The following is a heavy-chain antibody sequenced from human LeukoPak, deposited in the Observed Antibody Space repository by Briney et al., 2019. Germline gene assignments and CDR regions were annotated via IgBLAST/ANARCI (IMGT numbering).Heavy chain of an antibody. J-gene: IGHJ6*03. D-gene: IGHD3-3*01. V-gene: IGHV4-39*07. CDR3: ARQRGLLISGVVGSHYMDV. CDR2: IYYSGST. Sequence: SETLSLTCTVSGGSISSSSYYWGWIRQPPGKGLEWIGSIYYSGSTYYNPSLKSRVTISVDTSKNQFSLKLSSVTAADTAVYYCARQRGLLISGVVGSHYMDVWGRGTTVSVSS. CDR1: GGSISSSSYY.